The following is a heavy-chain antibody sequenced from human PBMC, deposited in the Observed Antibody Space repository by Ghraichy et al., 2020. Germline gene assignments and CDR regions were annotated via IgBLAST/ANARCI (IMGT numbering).Heavy chain of an antibody. CDR1: GYTFISYD. J-gene: IGHJ4*02. Sequence: ASVKVSCRASGYTFISYDFIWVRQATGQGLEWMGWMNPNSGDTGYAQEFQGRVTMTRNTSISAAYMELNSLKSDDTAVYYCARVRRWGAAAGTVYYFDYWGQGTLVTVSS. CDR3: ARVRRWGAAAGTVYYFDY. V-gene: IGHV1-8*01. CDR2: MNPNSGDT. D-gene: IGHD6-13*01.